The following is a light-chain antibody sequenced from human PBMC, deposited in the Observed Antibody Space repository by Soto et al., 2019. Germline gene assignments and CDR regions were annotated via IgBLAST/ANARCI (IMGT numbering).Light chain of an antibody. CDR3: QQRSNWPPIT. CDR1: QSVSSY. V-gene: IGKV3-11*01. CDR2: DAS. Sequence: EIVLTQSPATLSFSPGERATLSCRASQSVSSYLAWYQRKPGQAPRLLIYDASNRATGIPARFSGSGSGTDFTLTISSLEPEDFAVYYCQQRSNWPPITFGQGTRLEIK. J-gene: IGKJ5*01.